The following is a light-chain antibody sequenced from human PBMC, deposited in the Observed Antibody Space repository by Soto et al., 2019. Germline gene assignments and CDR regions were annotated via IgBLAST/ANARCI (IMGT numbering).Light chain of an antibody. CDR2: EVS. Sequence: QSVLTQPASLSGSPGQSITISRTGTSSDVGSYNLVSWYQQHPGKAPKLMIYEVSKRPSGVSNRFSGSKSGNTASLTISGLQAEDEADYYCCSYAXSSTLVFGGGTKVTVL. J-gene: IGLJ2*01. CDR1: SSDVGSYNL. CDR3: CSYAXSSTLV. V-gene: IGLV2-23*02.